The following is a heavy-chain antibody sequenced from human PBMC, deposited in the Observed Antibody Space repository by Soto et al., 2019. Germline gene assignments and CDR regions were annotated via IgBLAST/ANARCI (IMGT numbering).Heavy chain of an antibody. CDR3: VSLLGYSFARDV. J-gene: IGHJ6*02. CDR2: IYYNGNT. CDR1: GDSISSGGYY. Sequence: QLQLQESGPGLVKPSETLSLTCSVSGDSISSGGYYWGWIRQPPGKGLEWIGSIYYNGNTYYNPSIKSRVTSYCDTSMNQFYLRLNSVTAADTAVYYCVSLLGYSFARDVSGQGTTVTVSS. V-gene: IGHV4-39*01. D-gene: IGHD5-18*01.